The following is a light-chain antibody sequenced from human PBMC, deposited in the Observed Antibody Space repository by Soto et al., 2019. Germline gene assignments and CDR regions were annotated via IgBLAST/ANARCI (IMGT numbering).Light chain of an antibody. CDR3: QQRSNWPSERYT. J-gene: IGKJ2*01. Sequence: EIVLTQSPATLSLSPGERATLSCRASQSVSSYLAWYQQKPGQAPRLLIYDASNRATGIPARFSGSGSGTDFTLPISSLEPEDFAVYYCQQRSNWPSERYTFGQGTKLEIK. V-gene: IGKV3-11*01. CDR1: QSVSSY. CDR2: DAS.